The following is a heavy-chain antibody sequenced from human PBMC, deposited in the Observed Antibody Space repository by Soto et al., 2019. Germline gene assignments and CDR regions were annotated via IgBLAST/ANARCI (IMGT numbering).Heavy chain of an antibody. CDR1: GFPFGENA. Sequence: PGGSLRLSCAASGFPFGENAMSWVRQAPGKGLEWVSGISDSGATTYYADSVRGRFTISRDNSKNTLYLQMKSLRAEDSASYYCAKDDTSSGSLDYWGQGALVTVSS. J-gene: IGHJ4*02. V-gene: IGHV3-23*01. CDR2: ISDSGATT. CDR3: AKDDTSSGSLDY. D-gene: IGHD6-19*01.